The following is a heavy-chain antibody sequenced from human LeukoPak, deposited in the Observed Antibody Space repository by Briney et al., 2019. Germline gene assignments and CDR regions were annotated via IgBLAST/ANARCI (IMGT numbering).Heavy chain of an antibody. CDR1: GYTFTGYY. D-gene: IGHD5-24*01. J-gene: IGHJ4*02. CDR3: ASALAEMATTSTDY. Sequence: GASVKVSCKASGYTFTGYYMHWVRQAPGQGLEWMGWINPNSGGTNYAQKFQGRVTMTRDTPISTAYMELSRLRSDDTAVYYCASALAEMATTSTDYWGQGTLVTVSS. CDR2: INPNSGGT. V-gene: IGHV1-2*02.